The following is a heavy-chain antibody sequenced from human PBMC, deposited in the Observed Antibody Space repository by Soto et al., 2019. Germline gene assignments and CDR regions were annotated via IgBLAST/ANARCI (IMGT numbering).Heavy chain of an antibody. D-gene: IGHD1-7*01. CDR3: AKVLVEGELFYYYYYVMDV. Sequence: QSGGSLRLSCAASGFTFSSYAMSWVRQAPGKGLEWVAVISYDGSNKYYADSVKGRFTISRGNSKNTLYLQMNSLRAEDTAVYYCAKVLVEGELFYYYYYVMDVWGQGTTVTVSS. CDR1: GFTFSSYA. CDR2: ISYDGSNK. J-gene: IGHJ6*02. V-gene: IGHV3-30*18.